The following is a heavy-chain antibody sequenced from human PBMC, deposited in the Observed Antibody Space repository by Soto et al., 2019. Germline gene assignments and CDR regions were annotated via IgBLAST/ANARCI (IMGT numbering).Heavy chain of an antibody. CDR3: AGQTFTIAAASYGRSNWFDP. CDR2: IYFTGNT. CDR1: GGSITSSSHL. J-gene: IGHJ5*02. D-gene: IGHD6-25*01. Sequence: PSETLSLTCSASGGSITSSSHLWGWVRQPPGKGLEWIGTIYFTGNTYYTPSLKSRLTMSIDTSKNKFSLRLNSVTAADTAVYYCAGQTFTIAAASYGRSNWFDPWGPGTLVTVSS. V-gene: IGHV4-39*01.